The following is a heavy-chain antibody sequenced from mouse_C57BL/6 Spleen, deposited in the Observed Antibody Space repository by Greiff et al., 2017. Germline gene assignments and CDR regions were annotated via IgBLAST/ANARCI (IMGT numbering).Heavy chain of an antibody. CDR2: IIPGSGST. J-gene: IGHJ4*01. V-gene: IGHV1-9*01. D-gene: IGHD2-4*01. Sequence: VKLMESGAELVKPGASVKLSCKASGYTFTGYWIEWVKQRPGHGLEWIGEIIPGSGSTNYNEKFKGKATFTADTSSSTAYMQLSSLTTEDSAIYYCARFYDYDEGGMDYWGQGTTVTVSS. CDR1: GYTFTGYW. CDR3: ARFYDYDEGGMDY.